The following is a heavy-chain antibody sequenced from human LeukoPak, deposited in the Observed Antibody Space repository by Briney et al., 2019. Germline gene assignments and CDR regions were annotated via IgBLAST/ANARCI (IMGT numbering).Heavy chain of an antibody. CDR1: VRSIRSYY. CDR2: IYTSGST. J-gene: IGHJ2*01. CDR3: ARSLGSLGYFDL. D-gene: IGHD1-1*01. Sequence: PSEPLSLPCSVSVRSIRSYYWIWIRQPAGKGLEWIGHIYTSGSTNYNPALKSRVTMSVDTSKNQFSLKLMSVTAADTAVYYCARSLGSLGYFDLWGRGTQVTVSS. V-gene: IGHV4-4*07.